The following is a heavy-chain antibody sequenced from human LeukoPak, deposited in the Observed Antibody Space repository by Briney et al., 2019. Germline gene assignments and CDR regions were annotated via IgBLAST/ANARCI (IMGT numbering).Heavy chain of an antibody. CDR3: AKSRTTVTTTFDY. CDR1: GFAFTTYA. Sequence: SGGSLRLSCAASGFAFTTYAMTWVRQAPGKRLEWVSGISGSGGSTYYADSVKGRFTISRDNSKNTLYLQMNSLRAEDTALYYCAKSRTTVTTTFDYWGQGTLVTVSS. J-gene: IGHJ4*02. D-gene: IGHD4-17*01. CDR2: ISGSGGST. V-gene: IGHV3-23*01.